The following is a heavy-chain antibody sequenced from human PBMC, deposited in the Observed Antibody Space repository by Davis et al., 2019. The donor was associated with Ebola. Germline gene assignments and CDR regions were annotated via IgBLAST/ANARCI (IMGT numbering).Heavy chain of an antibody. CDR1: GGTFSSYA. Sequence: SVKVSCKASGGTFSSYAISWVRQAPGQGLEWMGRIIPILGIANYAQKFQGRVTITADKSTSTAYMELSSLRCEDTAVYYCAREPDYGDYSDYWGQGTLVTVSS. D-gene: IGHD4-17*01. CDR3: AREPDYGDYSDY. J-gene: IGHJ4*02. V-gene: IGHV1-69*04. CDR2: IIPILGIA.